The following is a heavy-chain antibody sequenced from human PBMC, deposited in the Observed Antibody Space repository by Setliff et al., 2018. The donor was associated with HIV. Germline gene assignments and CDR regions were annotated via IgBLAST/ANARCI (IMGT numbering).Heavy chain of an antibody. CDR2: IYYSGRT. CDR3: ARGKDPGLYFDN. V-gene: IGHV4-31*03. D-gene: IGHD2-15*01. Sequence: KASETLSLTCTVSGGSISSGSYYWSWIRQFAGKGLEWIADIYYSGRTNYNPSLKSRLTVSIDTSKNHLSLKLTSMTAADTAMYFCARGKDPGLYFDNWRQVMLVTVSS. J-gene: IGHJ4*02. CDR1: GGSISSGSYY.